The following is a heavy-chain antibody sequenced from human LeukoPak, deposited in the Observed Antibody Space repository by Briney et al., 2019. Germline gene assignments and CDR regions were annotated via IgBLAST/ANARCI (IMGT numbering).Heavy chain of an antibody. Sequence: SETLSLTCAVYGGSFSGYYWSWIRQPPGKGLEWIGEINHSGSTNYNPSLKSRVTISVDTSKNQFSLKLSSVTAADTAVYYCARDDGGYPYYYMDVWGKGTTVTISS. CDR1: GGSFSGYY. J-gene: IGHJ6*03. D-gene: IGHD3-22*01. V-gene: IGHV4-34*01. CDR2: INHSGST. CDR3: ARDDGGYPYYYMDV.